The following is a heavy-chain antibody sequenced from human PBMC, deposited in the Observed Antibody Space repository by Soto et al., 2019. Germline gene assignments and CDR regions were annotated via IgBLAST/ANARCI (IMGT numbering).Heavy chain of an antibody. D-gene: IGHD3-22*01. CDR2: IYPGDSDT. Sequence: GESLKISCKGSGYSFTSYWIGWVRQMPGKGLEWMGIIYPGDSDTRYSPSFQGQVTISADKSISTAYLQWSSLKASDTAMYYCARWYYYDSSGYYQTTYAFDIWGQGTMVTVSS. J-gene: IGHJ3*02. CDR3: ARWYYYDSSGYYQTTYAFDI. CDR1: GYSFTSYW. V-gene: IGHV5-51*01.